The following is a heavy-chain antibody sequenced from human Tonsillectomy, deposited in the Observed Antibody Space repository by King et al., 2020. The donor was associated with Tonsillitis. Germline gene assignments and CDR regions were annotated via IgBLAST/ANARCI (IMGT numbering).Heavy chain of an antibody. CDR3: ARGSNYDSVDYYYYYMDV. J-gene: IGHJ6*03. CDR1: GFTFSSYS. D-gene: IGHD3-22*01. Sequence: VQLVESGGGLVQPGGSLRLSCAPSGFTFSSYSMNWVRQAPGKGLEWVSYISSSSSTIYYADSVKGRFTISRDNAKNSLCLQMNSLRAEDAAVYYCARGSNYDSVDYYYYYMDVGGKGTTVTVSS. V-gene: IGHV3-48*01. CDR2: ISSSSSTI.